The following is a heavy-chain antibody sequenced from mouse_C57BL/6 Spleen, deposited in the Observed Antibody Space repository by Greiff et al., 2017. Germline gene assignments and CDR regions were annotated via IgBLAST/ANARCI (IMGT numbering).Heavy chain of an antibody. CDR3: ARYYDYDVWYFDV. CDR2: IYPGSGST. D-gene: IGHD2-4*01. Sequence: VQLQQSGAELVKPGASVKMSCKASGYTFTSYWITWVKQRPGQGLEWIGDIYPGSGSTNYNEKFKSKATLTVDTSSSTAYMQLSSLTSEDSAVYYCARYYDYDVWYFDVWGTGTTVTVSS. CDR1: GYTFTSYW. V-gene: IGHV1-55*01. J-gene: IGHJ1*03.